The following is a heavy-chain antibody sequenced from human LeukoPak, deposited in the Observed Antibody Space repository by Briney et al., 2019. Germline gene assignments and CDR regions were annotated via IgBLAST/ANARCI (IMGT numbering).Heavy chain of an antibody. Sequence: GGSLRLSCAASGFTFSSYSMNWVRQAPGKGLEWVSSISGTGSGTYYTDSLKGRFTVSRDNAKNSLYLQMNSLRAEDTAVYYCARDVYRIFDYWGLGTLVTVSS. V-gene: IGHV3-21*01. D-gene: IGHD1-14*01. J-gene: IGHJ4*02. CDR1: GFTFSSYS. CDR3: ARDVYRIFDY. CDR2: ISGTGSGT.